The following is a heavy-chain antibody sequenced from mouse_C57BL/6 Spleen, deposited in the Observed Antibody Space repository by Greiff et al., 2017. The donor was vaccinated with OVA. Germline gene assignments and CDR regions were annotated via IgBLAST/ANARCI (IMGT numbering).Heavy chain of an antibody. J-gene: IGHJ3*01. Sequence: EVQLQESGGDLVKPGGSLKLSCAASGFTFSSYGMSWVRQTPDKRLEWVATISSGGSYTSYPDSVKGRFTISRDNAKNTLYLQMSSLKSEDTAMYYCARHNYGSLFAYWGQGTLVTVSA. D-gene: IGHD1-1*01. CDR1: GFTFSSYG. CDR2: ISSGGSYT. CDR3: ARHNYGSLFAY. V-gene: IGHV5-6*01.